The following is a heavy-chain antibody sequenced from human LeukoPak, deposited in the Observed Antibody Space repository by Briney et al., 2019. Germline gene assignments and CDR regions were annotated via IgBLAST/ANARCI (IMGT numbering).Heavy chain of an antibody. D-gene: IGHD3-10*01. V-gene: IGHV4-38-2*01. Sequence: SETLSLTCAVSGYSISSGYYGGWIRQPPGKGLEWIGSIYHSGSTYYNPSLKSRVTISVDTSKNQFSLKLSSVTAADTAVYYCARHSNYYGSGSYVGQYYYYYYMDVWGKGTTVTVFS. CDR2: IYHSGST. CDR3: ARHSNYYGSGSYVGQYYYYYYMDV. CDR1: GYSISSGYY. J-gene: IGHJ6*03.